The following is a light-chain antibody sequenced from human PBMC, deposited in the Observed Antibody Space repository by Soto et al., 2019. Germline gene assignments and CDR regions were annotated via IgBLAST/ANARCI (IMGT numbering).Light chain of an antibody. CDR3: SSYTTSSTRV. CDR2: EVS. V-gene: IGLV2-14*01. J-gene: IGLJ3*02. CDR1: SSDVGGYNY. Sequence: QSALTQPAPVSASPGQSITISCTGTSSDVGGYNYVSWYQQLPGKAPKLMIYEVSNRPSGVSHRFSGSKSGKTASLTISGLQPEDEADYYCSSYTTSSTRVFGGGTKVTVL.